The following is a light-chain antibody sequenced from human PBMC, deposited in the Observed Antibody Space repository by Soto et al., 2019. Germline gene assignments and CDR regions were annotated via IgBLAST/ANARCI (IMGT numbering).Light chain of an antibody. CDR1: QTIANY. Sequence: DIQMTQSPSSLSASVGDRVTITCRTSQTIANYLNWYQQKPGKAPNLLIYAAFTLQSGVPSRFSGSGSGTEFTLTISSLQSEDFATYYCQQSYSIPQTFGQGPKVEIK. CDR3: QQSYSIPQT. V-gene: IGKV1-39*01. J-gene: IGKJ1*01. CDR2: AAF.